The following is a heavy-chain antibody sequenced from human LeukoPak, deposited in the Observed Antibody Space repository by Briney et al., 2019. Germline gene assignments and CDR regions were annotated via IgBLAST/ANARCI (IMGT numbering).Heavy chain of an antibody. CDR1: DDSITMYY. Sequence: SETLSLTCSVSDDSITMYYWTWIRQPPGKGLEWIGYVDHTGSTNFNPSLNGRVSISRDTTKNLFSLRLRSVTAADTAVYFCARGRVSSSTWYSTYYYYFYVDVWGKGTTVTVSS. D-gene: IGHD1-1*01. V-gene: IGHV4-59*01. CDR3: ARGRVSSSTWYSTYYYYFYVDV. J-gene: IGHJ6*03. CDR2: VDHTGST.